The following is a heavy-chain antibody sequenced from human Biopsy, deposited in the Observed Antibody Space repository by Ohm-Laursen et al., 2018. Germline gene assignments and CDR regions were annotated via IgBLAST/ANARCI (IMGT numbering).Heavy chain of an antibody. V-gene: IGHV1-69*06. CDR1: GGSSSDYG. Sequence: GASVKVSCNASGGSSSDYGLSWVRQAPGRGLEWMGRVIPISNTANYAQNFQDRLTITADRSTNTAYMELNSLRSEDTAVYFCATLTEDYGASPDSWGQGTLVVVSS. D-gene: IGHD4-17*01. CDR3: ATLTEDYGASPDS. CDR2: VIPISNTA. J-gene: IGHJ4*02.